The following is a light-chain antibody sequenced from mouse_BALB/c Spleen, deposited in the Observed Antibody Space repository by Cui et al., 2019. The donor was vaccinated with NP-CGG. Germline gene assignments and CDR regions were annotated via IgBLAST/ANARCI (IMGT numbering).Light chain of an antibody. CDR2: GTN. CDR3: ALWHSNHWV. J-gene: IGLJ1*01. CDR1: TGAVTTSNY. Sequence: QAVVTQDSELTTSPGETVTLTCRSSTGAVTTSNYANWVQEKPDHLFTGLIGGTNNRAPGVPARFSGSLIGDKAALTITGAQSEDEAIYFCALWHSNHWVFGGGTKLTVL. V-gene: IGLV1*01.